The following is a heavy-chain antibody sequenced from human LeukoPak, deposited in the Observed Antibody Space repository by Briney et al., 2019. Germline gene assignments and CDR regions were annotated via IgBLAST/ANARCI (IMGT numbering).Heavy chain of an antibody. CDR3: ATGILETCDY. J-gene: IGHJ4*02. V-gene: IGHV3-15*01. Sequence: PGGSLRLSCAASGFTFTNVRMSWVRQAPGKGLEWVVRIKSKTDGGTADYAAPVKGRSTISRDDSQNTLYLQMNSLTTEDTAVYYCATGILETCDYWGQGTLVTVSS. CDR1: GFTFTNVR. CDR2: IKSKTDGGTA.